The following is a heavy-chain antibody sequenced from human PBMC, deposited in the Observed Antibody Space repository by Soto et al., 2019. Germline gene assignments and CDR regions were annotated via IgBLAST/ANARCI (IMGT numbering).Heavy chain of an antibody. Sequence: QVQLVESGGGLVKTSGSLRIACAASGFTFSDYYMSWVRQAPGKGLEWVSSISSSGNTIYYADSVKGRFTISRDNAKNSVYLHMNSLRAEDTALYFCAKMSSENYYDPVFSWGQGTLVTVSS. D-gene: IGHD3-22*01. V-gene: IGHV3-11*01. CDR2: ISSSGNTI. J-gene: IGHJ4*02. CDR1: GFTFSDYY. CDR3: AKMSSENYYDPVFS.